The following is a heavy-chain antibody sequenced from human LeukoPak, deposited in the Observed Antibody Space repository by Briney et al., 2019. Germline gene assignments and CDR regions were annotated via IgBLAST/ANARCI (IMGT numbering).Heavy chain of an antibody. CDR2: IKQDGSEK. D-gene: IGHD5-24*01. CDR3: ANGDGFDY. V-gene: IGHV3-7*01. J-gene: IGHJ4*02. Sequence: TGGSLRLSCATSGFTFSTYWMSWVRQAPGKGLEWVANIKQDGSEKYYADSVKGRFTISRDNAKNSLYLQMNSLRAEDTVVYYCANGDGFDYWGQGTLVTVSS. CDR1: GFTFSTYW.